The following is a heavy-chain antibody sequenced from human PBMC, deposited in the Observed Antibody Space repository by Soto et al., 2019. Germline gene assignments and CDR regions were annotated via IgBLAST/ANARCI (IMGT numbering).Heavy chain of an antibody. CDR1: GYMFPIYH. J-gene: IGHJ4*02. V-gene: IGHV5-10-1*01. CDR3: ARHGSNGDFDF. D-gene: IGHD2-8*01. CDR2: IDPSDSRT. Sequence: AGESLKISCEASGYMFPIYHISWVRQMPGKGLEWVGKIDPSDSRTMYRPSSRARITISVDKSINTAYLEWGRLKASDTAMYYCARHGSNGDFDFWGQGTQVTVSS.